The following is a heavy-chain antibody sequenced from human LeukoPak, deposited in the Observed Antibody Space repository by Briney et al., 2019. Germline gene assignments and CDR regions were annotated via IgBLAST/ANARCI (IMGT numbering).Heavy chain of an antibody. CDR3: AKDRKSVAAYGLVGAFDI. CDR1: GFTFSSYG. D-gene: IGHD6-6*01. Sequence: GGSLRLSCAASGFTFSSYGMHWVRQAPGKGLEWVAFIRYDGSNKYYADSVKGRFTISRGNSKNTLYLQMNSLRAEDTAVYYCAKDRKSVAAYGLVGAFDIWGQGTMVTVSS. J-gene: IGHJ3*02. V-gene: IGHV3-30*02. CDR2: IRYDGSNK.